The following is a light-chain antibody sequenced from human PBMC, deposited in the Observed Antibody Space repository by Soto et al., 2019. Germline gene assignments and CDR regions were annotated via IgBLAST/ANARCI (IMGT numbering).Light chain of an antibody. J-gene: IGKJ1*01. Sequence: DMQETQPPPTLSASVGERVTMACPESQTISTWMAGYQQKPGKAPKLLVYDASTLQSGVASRFSGSGSGTEFTLIISGLQPDDSATYYCQQYTNTNNPWTFGQGTKVDIK. V-gene: IGKV1-5*01. CDR1: QTISTW. CDR3: QQYTNTNNPWT. CDR2: DAS.